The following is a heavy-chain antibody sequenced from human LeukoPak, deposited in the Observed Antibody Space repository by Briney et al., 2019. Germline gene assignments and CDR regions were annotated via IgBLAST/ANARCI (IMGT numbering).Heavy chain of an antibody. J-gene: IGHJ6*03. CDR2: INHSGST. V-gene: IGHV4-38-2*02. Sequence: SETLSLTCTVSGYSISSGYYWGWIRQPPGKGLEWIGEINHSGSTNYNPSLKSRVTISVDTSKYQFSLKLSSVTAADTAVYYCARARRYYDILTGYRYYYYMDVWGKGTTVTVSS. CDR3: ARARRYYDILTGYRYYYYMDV. D-gene: IGHD3-9*01. CDR1: GYSISSGYY.